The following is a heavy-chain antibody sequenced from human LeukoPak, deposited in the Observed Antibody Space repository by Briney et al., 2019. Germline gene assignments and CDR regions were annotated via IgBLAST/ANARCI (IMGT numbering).Heavy chain of an antibody. CDR3: ARRQTEAAGYADNGNWLDP. CDR1: GGSISSHL. CDR2: ISYSGTT. J-gene: IGHJ5*02. V-gene: IGHV4-59*08. Sequence: SETLSLTCAVSGGSISSHLWNWIRQTPREGLEWLGRISYSGTTIYNPSIESRITISVDTSKDQFFLKLSSVTAAETAVYYCARRQTEAAGYADNGNWLDPWGQGTLVTVSP. D-gene: IGHD5-12*01.